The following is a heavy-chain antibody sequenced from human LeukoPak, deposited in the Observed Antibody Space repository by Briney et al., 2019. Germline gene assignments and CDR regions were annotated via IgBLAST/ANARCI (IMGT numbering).Heavy chain of an antibody. V-gene: IGHV1-46*01. Sequence: ASVKVSCKASGYTFTSYYMHWMRQAPGQGPKWWGIINPRGGSTDYAQKFQGRITMTSDTSTSTVYMELSSLRSEDTAVYYCARDNSVEDTAWWFDPWGQGTLVTVSS. D-gene: IGHD4-23*01. CDR1: GYTFTSYY. CDR3: ARDNSVEDTAWWFDP. CDR2: INPRGGST. J-gene: IGHJ5*02.